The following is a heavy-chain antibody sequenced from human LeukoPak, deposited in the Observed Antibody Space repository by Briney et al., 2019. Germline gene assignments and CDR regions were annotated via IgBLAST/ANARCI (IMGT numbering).Heavy chain of an antibody. D-gene: IGHD6-13*01. Sequence: GGSLRLSCAASGFTFSNYAMNWVRQASGKGLDWVSATGGSSASTYYADSVKGRFTISRDNSKNMLYLQMNSLRAEDTAVYYCARSPASGTWYFDLWGQGTPVIVSS. J-gene: IGHJ4*02. CDR3: ARSPASGTWYFDL. CDR1: GFTFSNYA. CDR2: TGGSSAST. V-gene: IGHV3-23*01.